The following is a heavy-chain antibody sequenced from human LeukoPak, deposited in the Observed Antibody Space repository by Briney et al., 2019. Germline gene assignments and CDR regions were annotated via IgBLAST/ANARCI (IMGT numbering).Heavy chain of an antibody. CDR3: AKETDWGGIDY. Sequence: PLRSLRLSCAASGFTFSSYGMHWVRQAPGKGLEWVAVIWYDGSNKYYADSVKGRFTISRDNSKNTLSLQMNSLRAEDTAVYYCAKETDWGGIDYWGQGTLVTVSS. J-gene: IGHJ4*02. D-gene: IGHD3/OR15-3a*01. V-gene: IGHV3-33*06. CDR1: GFTFSSYG. CDR2: IWYDGSNK.